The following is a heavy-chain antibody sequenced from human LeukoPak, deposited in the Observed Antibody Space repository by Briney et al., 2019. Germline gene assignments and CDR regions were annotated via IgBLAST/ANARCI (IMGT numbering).Heavy chain of an antibody. CDR1: GFTVSSNY. J-gene: IGHJ4*02. D-gene: IGHD2-2*02. CDR3: ARLGFVVPAVIFDY. CDR2: IYIGGSG. Sequence: GGSLRLSCAASGFTVSSNYMSWVRQAPGKGLEWVSVIYIGGSGYYADSVKGRFTISRDISKNTLYLQMNSLRAEDTAMYYCARLGFVVPAVIFDYWGQGTLVTVSS. V-gene: IGHV3-53*01.